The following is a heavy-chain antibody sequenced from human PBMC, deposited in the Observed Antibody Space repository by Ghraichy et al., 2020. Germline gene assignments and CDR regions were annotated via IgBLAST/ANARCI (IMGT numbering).Heavy chain of an antibody. CDR1: GGSFSGYY. CDR3: ARGRIVPRHYYYYYYMDV. Sequence: SETLSLTCAVYGGSFSGYYWSWIRQPPGKGLEWIGEINHSGSTNYNPSLKSRVTISVDTSKNQFSLKLSSVTAADTAVYYCARGRIVPRHYYYYYYMDVWGKGTTVTVSS. CDR2: INHSGST. D-gene: IGHD2-8*01. J-gene: IGHJ6*03. V-gene: IGHV4-34*01.